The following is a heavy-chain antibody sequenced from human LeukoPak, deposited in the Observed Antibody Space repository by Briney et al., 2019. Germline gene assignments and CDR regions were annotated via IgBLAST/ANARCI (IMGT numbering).Heavy chain of an antibody. CDR3: AKDSHIGLPSGWSKGYAFDI. Sequence: GGSLRLSCAASGFTFDDYAMHWVRQAPGKGLEWVSGISWNSGSIGYADSVKGRFTISRDNAKNSLYLQMNSLRAEDTALYYCAKDSHIGLPSGWSKGYAFDIWGQGTMVTVSS. CDR2: ISWNSGSI. V-gene: IGHV3-9*01. CDR1: GFTFDDYA. J-gene: IGHJ3*02. D-gene: IGHD6-19*01.